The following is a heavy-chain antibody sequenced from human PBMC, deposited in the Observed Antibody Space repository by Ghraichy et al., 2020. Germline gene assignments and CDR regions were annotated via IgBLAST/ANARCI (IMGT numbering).Heavy chain of an antibody. CDR3: ARLSAAAFDP. CDR2: IQYPGST. CDR1: GGSISSYY. V-gene: IGHV4-59*01. J-gene: IGHJ5*02. D-gene: IGHD6-13*01. Sequence: SETLSLTCTVSGGSISSYYWSWIRQPPGKGLEWIGYIQYPGSTTYSPSLKSRVTISLDTSKNQFSLKVNSVTAADTAVYYCARLSAAAFDPWGQGTLVTVSS.